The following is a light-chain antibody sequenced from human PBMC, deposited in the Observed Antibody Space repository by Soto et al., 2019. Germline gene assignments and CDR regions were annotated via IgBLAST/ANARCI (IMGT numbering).Light chain of an antibody. Sequence: EIVLTQSPGTLSLSPGERATLSCRASQSVSSNYLAWYQQKPGQAPRLLIYGASSRDTGIPDRLSSSGSGTDFTLTINRLEPEDFAVYYCQQYGNSPITFGQGTRLEIK. V-gene: IGKV3-20*01. CDR3: QQYGNSPIT. CDR2: GAS. J-gene: IGKJ5*01. CDR1: QSVSSNY.